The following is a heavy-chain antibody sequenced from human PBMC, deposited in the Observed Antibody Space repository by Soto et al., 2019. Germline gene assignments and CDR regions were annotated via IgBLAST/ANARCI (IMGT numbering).Heavy chain of an antibody. J-gene: IGHJ4*02. CDR3: VRGPDYEGYFDQ. CDR1: GGTFSNYA. Sequence: QVRLVQSGAEVKKPGSSVKVSCKASGGTFSNYAIGWVRRAPGQGLEWMGGIILPFGTANYAQKFQGRVTITADESMTTAYMELSGLRSEDTAVYYCVRGPDYEGYFDQWGQGTLVTVSS. V-gene: IGHV1-69*12. D-gene: IGHD3-22*01. CDR2: IILPFGTA.